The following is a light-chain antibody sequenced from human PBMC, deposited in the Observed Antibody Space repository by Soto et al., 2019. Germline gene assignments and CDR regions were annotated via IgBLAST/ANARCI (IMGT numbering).Light chain of an antibody. CDR2: EVS. CDR3: CSYAGSSV. V-gene: IGLV2-23*02. CDR1: SSDVGSYNL. J-gene: IGLJ1*01. Sequence: QSALTQPASVSGSPGQSMTISCTGTSSDVGSYNLVSWYQQHPGKAPKLMIYEVSTRPSGVSNRFSGSQSGNTASLTISGLQAEDEADYYCCSYAGSSVFGTGTKVTVL.